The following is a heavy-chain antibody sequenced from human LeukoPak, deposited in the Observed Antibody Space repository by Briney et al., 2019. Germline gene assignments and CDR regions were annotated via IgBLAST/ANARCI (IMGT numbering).Heavy chain of an antibody. CDR2: ISGSGGTT. V-gene: IGHV3-23*01. CDR1: GFTFSSYA. J-gene: IGHJ4*02. D-gene: IGHD3-10*01. Sequence: GGSLRLSCAASGFTFSSYAMSWVRQAPGKGLEWVSTISGSGGTTYYADSVKGRFTISRDNSKNTLYLQMNSLRAEDTVVYYCAKNYYVSGSYYNGVDYWGQGTLVTVSS. CDR3: AKNYYVSGSYYNGVDY.